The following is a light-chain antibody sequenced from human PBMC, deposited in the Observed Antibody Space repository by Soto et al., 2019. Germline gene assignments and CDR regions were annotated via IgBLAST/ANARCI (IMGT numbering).Light chain of an antibody. CDR1: QTVSTNY. Sequence: EVVLTQSPGALSLSPGESSTLSRRARQTVSTNYLAWYQQTPGQGPRLFIYGASNKATGILDRWSGSGSGTDFSLTISRLEHEDFAVYYCQQYGSSGTFGQGTKVDIK. CDR2: GAS. V-gene: IGKV3-20*01. CDR3: QQYGSSGT. J-gene: IGKJ1*01.